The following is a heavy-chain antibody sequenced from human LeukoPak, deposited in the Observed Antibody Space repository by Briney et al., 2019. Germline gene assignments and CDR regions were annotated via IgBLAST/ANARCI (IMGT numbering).Heavy chain of an antibody. Sequence: PGGSLRPSWAASGFTFSGFAMSWARRPPGKGLEWVSGISGSGDNTLYADSVKGRFTISRDNSKNTLYLEMNSLRAEDTAIYYCAKMKGHPLPKYYMDVWGQGTTVTVSS. V-gene: IGHV3-23*01. CDR1: GFTFSGFA. D-gene: IGHD1-26*01. CDR2: ISGSGDNT. J-gene: IGHJ6*01. CDR3: AKMKGHPLPKYYMDV.